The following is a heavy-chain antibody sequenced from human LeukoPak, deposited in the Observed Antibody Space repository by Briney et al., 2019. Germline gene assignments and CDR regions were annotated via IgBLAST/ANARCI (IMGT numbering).Heavy chain of an antibody. CDR1: GYTFTSYD. Sequence: GASVTVSCKASGYTFTSYDINWVRQATGQGLEWMGWMNPNSGNTGYAQKFQGRVTMTRNTSISTAHMELSSLRSEDTAVYYCASGISVEMATIDAFDIWGQGTMVTVSS. CDR3: ASGISVEMATIDAFDI. J-gene: IGHJ3*02. V-gene: IGHV1-8*01. D-gene: IGHD5-24*01. CDR2: MNPNSGNT.